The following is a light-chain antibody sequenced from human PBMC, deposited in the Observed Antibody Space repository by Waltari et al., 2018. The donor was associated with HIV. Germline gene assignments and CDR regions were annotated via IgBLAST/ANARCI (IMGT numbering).Light chain of an antibody. Sequence: DIQMTQSPSTLSASVGDRVTITCRASQNIGTSLALYQQKGGLAPKLLIYKESTLETAVPSRFSGSGSGTHFTLTISSLQPDDFATYYCHQYYDYSQAFGQGTKVDIK. CDR1: QNIGTS. CDR2: KES. CDR3: HQYYDYSQA. V-gene: IGKV1-5*03. J-gene: IGKJ2*01.